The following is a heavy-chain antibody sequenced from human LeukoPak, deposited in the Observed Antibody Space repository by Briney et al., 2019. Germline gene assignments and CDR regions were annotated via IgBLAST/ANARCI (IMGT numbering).Heavy chain of an antibody. V-gene: IGHV3-30*02. J-gene: IGHJ4*02. CDR2: IRYDGSNK. CDR3: AKDRVIVGATLPDY. Sequence: PGGSLRLSCAASGFTFSSYGMHWVRQAPGKGLEWVAFIRYDGSNKYYADSVKGRFTISRDNSKNTLYLQMNSLRAEDTAVYYCAKDRVIVGATLPDYWGQGTLVTVSS. CDR1: GFTFSSYG. D-gene: IGHD1-26*01.